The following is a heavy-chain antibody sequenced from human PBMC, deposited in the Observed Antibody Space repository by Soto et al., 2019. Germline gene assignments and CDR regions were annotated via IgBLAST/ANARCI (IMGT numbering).Heavy chain of an antibody. V-gene: IGHV4-59*01. Sequence: LSLTCTVSGGSISSFYWSWIRQSPHKGLEWIGFVYYSGTTKYNPSLSSRVTISVDTSKNQFSLNLTSVTAADTATYYCARGLVPVRYYFDYWGPGSLVTVSS. J-gene: IGHJ4*02. CDR1: GGSISSFY. CDR3: ARGLVPVRYYFDY. D-gene: IGHD6-19*01. CDR2: VYYSGTT.